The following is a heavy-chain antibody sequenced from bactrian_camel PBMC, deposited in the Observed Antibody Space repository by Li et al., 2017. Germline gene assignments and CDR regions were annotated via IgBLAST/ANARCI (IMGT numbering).Heavy chain of an antibody. CDR3: AEGRGSRGEHCYSLNY. D-gene: IGHD6*01. Sequence: HVQLVESGGGSVQAGGSLTLTCRASTPQGCMGWFRQTPGTEREGIAAIYFTTTGTTKYADSVKGRFTVSQDNAKNTVYLQMNNLQPEDTAMYHCAEGRGSRGEHCYSLNYWGQGTQVTVS. J-gene: IGHJ4*01. CDR2: IYFTTTGTT. V-gene: IGHV3S53*01. CDR1: TPQGC.